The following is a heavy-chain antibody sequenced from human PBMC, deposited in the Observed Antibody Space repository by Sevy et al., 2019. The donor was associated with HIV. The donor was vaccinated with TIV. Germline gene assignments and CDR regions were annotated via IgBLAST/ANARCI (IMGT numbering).Heavy chain of an antibody. CDR3: ARALSGKYSY. Sequence: GGSLRRSCAASGFTFSSYNMNWVRQAPGKGLEWVSSIATSSSYMYYADSVKGRFTSPRENAKNSLYLQMNSLRAEDTAVYYCARALSGKYSYWGQGTLVTVSS. CDR2: IATSSSYM. V-gene: IGHV3-21*01. J-gene: IGHJ4*02. D-gene: IGHD1-26*01. CDR1: GFTFSSYN.